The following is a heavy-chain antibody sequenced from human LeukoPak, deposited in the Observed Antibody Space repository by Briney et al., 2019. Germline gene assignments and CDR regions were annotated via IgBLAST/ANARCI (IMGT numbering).Heavy chain of an antibody. D-gene: IGHD2-2*02. Sequence: PGGSLRLSCAASGFIVTNAWMNWVRQAPGKGPEWISYISSSADRIYYADSVRGRLAISRDNDRNSLFLDMNTLRAEDTAVYYCARANPTIPIFYFDFWGRGTLVTVSS. V-gene: IGHV3-48*01. CDR3: ARANPTIPIFYFDF. J-gene: IGHJ4*02. CDR2: ISSSADRI. CDR1: GFIVTNAW.